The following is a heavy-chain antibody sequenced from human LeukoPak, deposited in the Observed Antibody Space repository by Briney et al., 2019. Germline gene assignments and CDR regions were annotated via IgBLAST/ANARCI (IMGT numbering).Heavy chain of an antibody. CDR2: ISSSGSTI. Sequence: GGSLRLSCAASGFTFSSYEMNWARQAPGKGLEWVSYISSSGSTIYYADSVKGRFTISRDNAKNSLYLQMNSLRAEDTAVYYCAELGITMIGGVWGKGTTVTISS. V-gene: IGHV3-48*03. CDR1: GFTFSSYE. CDR3: AELGITMIGGV. D-gene: IGHD3-10*02. J-gene: IGHJ6*04.